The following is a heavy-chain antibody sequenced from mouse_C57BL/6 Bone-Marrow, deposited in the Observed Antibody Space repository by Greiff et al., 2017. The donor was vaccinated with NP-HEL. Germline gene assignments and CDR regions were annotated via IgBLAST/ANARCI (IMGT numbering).Heavy chain of an antibody. CDR2: IDPSDSYT. CDR1: GYTFTSYW. D-gene: IGHD2-4*01. Sequence: QVQLQQPGAELVKPGASVKLSCKASGYTFTSYWMQWVKQRPGQGLEWIGEIDPSDSYTNYNQKFKGKATLTVDTSSSTAYMQLSSLTSEDSAVYYGAGFYYDYADYWGQGTTLTVSS. V-gene: IGHV1-50*01. CDR3: AGFYYDYADY. J-gene: IGHJ2*01.